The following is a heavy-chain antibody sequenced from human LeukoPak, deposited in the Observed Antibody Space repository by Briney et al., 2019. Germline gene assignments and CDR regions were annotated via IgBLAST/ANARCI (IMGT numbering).Heavy chain of an antibody. CDR3: ARHDRYYFDY. CDR1: GGSFSGYY. J-gene: IGHJ4*02. Sequence: SETLSLTCAVYGGSFSGYYWSWIRQPPGKGLEWVGYIYYSGSTNYNPSLKSRVTISVDTSKNQLSLKLSSVTAAATAVYYCARHDRYYFDYWGQGTLVTVSS. V-gene: IGHV4-59*01. CDR2: IYYSGST. D-gene: IGHD3-22*01.